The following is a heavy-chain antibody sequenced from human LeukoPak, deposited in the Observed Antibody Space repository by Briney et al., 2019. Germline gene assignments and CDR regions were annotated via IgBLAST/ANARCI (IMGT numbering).Heavy chain of an antibody. CDR3: AGGVPAAPDDAFDI. V-gene: IGHV4-30-4*08. J-gene: IGHJ3*02. CDR2: IYYSGST. D-gene: IGHD2-2*01. Sequence: PSATLSLTCTVSGGSISSGDYYWSWIRQPPGKGLEWIGYIYYSGSTYYNPSLKSRVTISVDTSKNQFSLKLSSVTAADTAVYYCAGGVPAAPDDAFDIWGQGTMVTVSS. CDR1: GGSISSGDYY.